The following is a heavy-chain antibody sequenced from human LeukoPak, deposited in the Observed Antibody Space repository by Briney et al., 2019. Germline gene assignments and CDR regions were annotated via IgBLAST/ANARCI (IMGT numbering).Heavy chain of an antibody. V-gene: IGHV4-59*12. D-gene: IGHD3-16*01. CDR3: ARRAQGGNYFDY. CDR1: GGSISSYY. Sequence: SETLSLTCTVSGGSISSYYWSWIRQPPGKGLEWIGYIYHSGSTYYNPSLKSRVTISVDRSKNQFSLKLSSVTAADTAVYYCARRAQGGNYFDYWGQGTLVTVSS. J-gene: IGHJ4*02. CDR2: IYHSGST.